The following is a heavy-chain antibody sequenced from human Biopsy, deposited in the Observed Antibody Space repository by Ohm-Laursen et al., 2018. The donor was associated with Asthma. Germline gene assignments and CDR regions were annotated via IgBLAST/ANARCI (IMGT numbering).Heavy chain of an antibody. J-gene: IGHJ3*02. CDR2: INAGNGNA. D-gene: IGHD3-9*01. Sequence: ASVKVSCKASGYTFINYAIHWVRQAPGQRLEWMGWINAGNGNAKYSQKFQGRVTITRDTSASTAYMDLSSLRSEDTAVYYCARTYYDFLTGQVNDAFAMWGQGTMVTVSS. V-gene: IGHV1-3*01. CDR1: GYTFINYA. CDR3: ARTYYDFLTGQVNDAFAM.